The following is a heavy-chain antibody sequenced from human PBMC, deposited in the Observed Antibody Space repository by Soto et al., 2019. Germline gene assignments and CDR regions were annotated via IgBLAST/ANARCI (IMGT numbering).Heavy chain of an antibody. J-gene: IGHJ4*02. V-gene: IGHV4-59*01. Sequence: PSETLSLTCTVSGASISSYFWSWIRQPPGKGLEWIGHISNRGKSNYNPSLKSRVTISVDTSKNKFSLNLSSVTDADTAMYYCARAESSSSEGFDYWGRGTLVTVSS. CDR2: ISNRGKS. CDR3: ARAESSSSEGFDY. D-gene: IGHD6-6*01. CDR1: GASISSYF.